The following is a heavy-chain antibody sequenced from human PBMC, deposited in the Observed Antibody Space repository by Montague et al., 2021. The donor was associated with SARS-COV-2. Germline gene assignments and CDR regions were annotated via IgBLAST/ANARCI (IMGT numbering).Heavy chain of an antibody. J-gene: IGHJ3*02. V-gene: IGHV4-4*07. Sequence: SETRSLTCTVSGGSINDYYWTWVRQPAGEGLEWIGRTYSSGSAXXXPXXXXRVTMSLDTSKNQFSLNVNSVTAADTAVYYCARVLPDPVRTQYAFDIWGQGTLVTVSS. CDR1: GGSINDYY. CDR2: TYSSGSA. CDR3: ARVLPDPVRTQYAFDI.